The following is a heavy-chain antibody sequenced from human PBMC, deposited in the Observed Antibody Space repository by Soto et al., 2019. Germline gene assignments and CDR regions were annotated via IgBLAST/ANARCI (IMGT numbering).Heavy chain of an antibody. CDR3: ARLGVWSGAYYYMDV. V-gene: IGHV3-74*01. J-gene: IGHJ6*03. D-gene: IGHD3-3*01. CDR2: VNNDGSST. CDR1: GFTFGPSW. Sequence: EMQVVDSGGGLVQRGGSLRLPCVASGFTFGPSWMTWVRQAPGKGLVWAALVNNDGSSTRYADSVKGRFTISRDNAKNTVYLQMSSLRGDDTALYYCARLGVWSGAYYYMDVWGKGTTVTVSS.